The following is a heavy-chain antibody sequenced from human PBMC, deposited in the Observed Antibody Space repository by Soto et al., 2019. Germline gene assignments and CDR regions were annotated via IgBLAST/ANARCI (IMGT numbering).Heavy chain of an antibody. V-gene: IGHV3-72*01. J-gene: IGHJ4*02. Sequence: GGSLRLSCAASGFTFSDHYMDWVRQAPGKGLEWVGCTRNKANSYTTEYAASVKGRFTISRDDSKNSLYLQMNSLKTEDTALYYCVSVSGSYYYDYWGQGTLVTVSS. CDR2: TRNKANSYTT. D-gene: IGHD3-10*01. CDR1: GFTFSDHY. CDR3: VSVSGSYYYDY.